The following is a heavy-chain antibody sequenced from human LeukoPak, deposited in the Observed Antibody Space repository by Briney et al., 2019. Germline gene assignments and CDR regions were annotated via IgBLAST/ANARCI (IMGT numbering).Heavy chain of an antibody. CDR1: GYTFTSYG. D-gene: IGHD2-8*01. V-gene: IGHV1-18*01. Sequence: ASVKVSCQASGYTFTSYGISWGRQAPGQGLAWMGWISAYNGKTDYAQELQDRVTMTTDTSTSTAYMELRSLRSDDTAVYYCARGGVRSSMGDVFDIWGQGTMVTVSS. J-gene: IGHJ3*02. CDR3: ARGGVRSSMGDVFDI. CDR2: ISAYNGKT.